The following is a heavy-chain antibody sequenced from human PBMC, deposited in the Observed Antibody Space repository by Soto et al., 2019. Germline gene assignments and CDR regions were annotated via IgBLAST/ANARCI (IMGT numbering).Heavy chain of an antibody. D-gene: IGHD2-2*02. J-gene: IGHJ2*01. Sequence: QVQLVQSGAEVKKPGSSVKVSCKASGGTFSSYAISWVRQAPGQGLEWMGGIIPICGTANYAQKFQGRVSIAGDQSTSIAYMVLGSLRSEDTAVYYCARYAEELVYDCYFDLWGSGTLVTVSA. CDR3: ARYAEELVYDCYFDL. CDR1: GGTFSSYA. CDR2: IIPICGTA. V-gene: IGHV1-69*01.